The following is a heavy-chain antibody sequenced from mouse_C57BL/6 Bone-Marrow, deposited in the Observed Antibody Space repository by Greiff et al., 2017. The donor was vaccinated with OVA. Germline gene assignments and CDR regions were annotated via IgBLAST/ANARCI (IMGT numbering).Heavy chain of an antibody. J-gene: IGHJ2*01. Sequence: EVQRVESGGGLVKPGGSLKLSCAASGFTFSDYGMHWVRQAPEKGLEWVAYISSGSSTISYADTVKGRFTISRDNAKNTLFLQMTSLRSEDTAMYYCARPGYDGSPADYWGQGTTLTVSS. V-gene: IGHV5-17*01. CDR1: GFTFSDYG. CDR2: ISSGSSTI. D-gene: IGHD2-12*01. CDR3: ARPGYDGSPADY.